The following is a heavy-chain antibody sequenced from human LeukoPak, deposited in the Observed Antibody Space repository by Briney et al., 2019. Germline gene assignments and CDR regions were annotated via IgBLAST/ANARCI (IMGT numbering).Heavy chain of an antibody. V-gene: IGHV1-69*13. CDR2: IIPIFGTA. J-gene: IGHJ5*02. CDR3: ARGHGDRNQYTRDNWFDP. D-gene: IGHD1-14*01. CDR1: GGTFSSYA. Sequence: SVKVSCKASGGTFSSYAISWVRQAPGQGLEWMGGIIPIFGTANYAQKIQGRVTITADESTSTAYMELSSLRSEDTAVYYCARGHGDRNQYTRDNWFDPWGQGTLVTVSS.